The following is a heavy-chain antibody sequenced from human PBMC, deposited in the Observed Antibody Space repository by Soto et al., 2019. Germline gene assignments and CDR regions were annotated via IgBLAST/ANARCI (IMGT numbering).Heavy chain of an antibody. D-gene: IGHD3-10*01. CDR3: ASGERPVYYYGMDV. Sequence: PSETLSLTCTVSGGSISSSSYYWGWIRQPPGKGLEWIGSIYYSGSAYYNPSLKSRVTISVDTSKNQFSLKLSSVTAADTAVYYCASGERPVYYYGMDVWGPGTTVT. V-gene: IGHV4-39*01. CDR2: IYYSGSA. CDR1: GGSISSSSYY. J-gene: IGHJ6*02.